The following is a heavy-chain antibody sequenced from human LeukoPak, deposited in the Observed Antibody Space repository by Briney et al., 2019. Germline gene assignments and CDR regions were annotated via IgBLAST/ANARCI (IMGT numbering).Heavy chain of an antibody. CDR1: GFTFSNYA. V-gene: IGHV3-23*01. Sequence: GGSLRLSCAASGFTFSNYAMSWVRQAPGKGLEWVSAISGGGGSTYYADSVKGRFTISRDNAKNSLYLQMNSLRAEDTALYYCAKSPHYYDSNFDYWGQGTLVTVSS. D-gene: IGHD3-22*01. CDR3: AKSPHYYDSNFDY. CDR2: ISGGGGST. J-gene: IGHJ4*02.